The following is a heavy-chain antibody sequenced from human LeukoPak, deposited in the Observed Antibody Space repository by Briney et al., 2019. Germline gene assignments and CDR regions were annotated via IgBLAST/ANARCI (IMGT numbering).Heavy chain of an antibody. D-gene: IGHD3-10*01. CDR2: ISGSGGST. CDR3: AKDQTRNYYGSGSYDY. V-gene: IGHV3-23*01. Sequence: GGSLRLSCAASGFTFSNYAVSWVRQAPGKGLEWVSAISGSGGSTYYADSVKGRFTISRDNSKNTLYLQMNSLRAEDTAVYYCAKDQTRNYYGSGSYDYWGQGTLVTVSS. J-gene: IGHJ4*02. CDR1: GFTFSNYA.